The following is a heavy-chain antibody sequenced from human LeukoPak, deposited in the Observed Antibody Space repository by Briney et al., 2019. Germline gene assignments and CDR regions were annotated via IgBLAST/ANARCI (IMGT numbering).Heavy chain of an antibody. CDR1: GGSISSYY. J-gene: IGHJ4*02. V-gene: IGHV4-59*01. CDR2: IYYSGST. Sequence: PSQTLSLTCTVSGGSISSYYWSWIRQPPGKGLEWIGYIYYSGSTNYNPSLKSRVTISVDTSKKQFSLKLSSVTAADTAVYYCARADGYSYGRFDYWGPGTLVTVSS. CDR3: ARADGYSYGRFDY. D-gene: IGHD5-18*01.